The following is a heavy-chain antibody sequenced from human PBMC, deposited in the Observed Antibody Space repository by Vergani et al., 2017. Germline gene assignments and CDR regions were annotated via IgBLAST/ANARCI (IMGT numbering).Heavy chain of an antibody. CDR3: AMVAPAYGGKFDY. CDR1: GGSISSSSYS. Sequence: QLQLQESGPGLVKPSETLSLTCTVSGGSISSSSYSWGWFRQPPGKGLVWIGSIYYSGSTYSNPSLKSRVTISVDTSKIQFSLKLSSVTAADTAVYYCAMVAPAYGGKFDYWGQGTLVTVSS. V-gene: IGHV4-39*07. J-gene: IGHJ4*02. CDR2: IYYSGST. D-gene: IGHD4-23*01.